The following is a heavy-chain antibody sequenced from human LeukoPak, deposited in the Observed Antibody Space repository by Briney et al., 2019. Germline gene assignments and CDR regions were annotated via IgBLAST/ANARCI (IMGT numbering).Heavy chain of an antibody. J-gene: IGHJ4*02. D-gene: IGHD1-14*01. Sequence: GGSLRLSCSASGFTFSSYAMHWVRQAPGKGLEYVSAISRSGDSIYYADPVKGRISISRDNSKNTLYLQMSSLRAEDTAVYYCVKGTYTAAHWGQGTLVTVSS. CDR1: GFTFSSYA. CDR3: VKGTYTAAH. CDR2: ISRSGDSI. V-gene: IGHV3-64D*06.